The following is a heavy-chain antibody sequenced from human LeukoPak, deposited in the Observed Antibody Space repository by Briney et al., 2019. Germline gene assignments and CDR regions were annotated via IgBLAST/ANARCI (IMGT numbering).Heavy chain of an antibody. CDR2: ISFDGSAK. D-gene: IGHD2-2*01. CDR1: GFTFSNYG. V-gene: IGHV3-30*18. Sequence: GRSLRLSCAASGFTFSNYGMHWVRQAPGKGLEWVSVISFDGSAKYYADSVKGRFTISRDNSKNTLYLQMTSLRAEDTAVYYCANHLACGSTSCPPFDDWGQGTLVTVSS. J-gene: IGHJ4*02. CDR3: ANHLACGSTSCPPFDD.